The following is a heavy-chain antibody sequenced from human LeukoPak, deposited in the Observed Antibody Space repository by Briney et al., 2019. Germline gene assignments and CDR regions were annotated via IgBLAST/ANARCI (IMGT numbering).Heavy chain of an antibody. CDR2: LRRDNTYI. J-gene: IGHJ6*03. D-gene: IGHD6-13*01. CDR1: GFTFSYYI. CDR3: ARLDRADYSTSPIPYYNYFMDA. Sequence: GGSLRVSCAASGFTFSYYIVTWVRQAPGKGLEWVSSLRRDNTYIYYADSVRGRFTISRDNAKNLFYLQMNGLRAEDTAVYYCARLDRADYSTSPIPYYNYFMDAWDKGTTVTVSS. V-gene: IGHV3-21*06.